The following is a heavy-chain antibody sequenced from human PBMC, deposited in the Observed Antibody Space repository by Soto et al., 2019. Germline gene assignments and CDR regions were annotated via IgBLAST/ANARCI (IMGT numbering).Heavy chain of an antibody. CDR2: IVPMYDTP. CDR1: GDTFDNYA. Sequence: QVQLVQSGAEVKKPGSSVKVSCKASGDTFDNYAFSWVRQAPGQGLEWIGGIVPMYDTPTYAQNFQDRVTITAVDSTRTIYMTLRYLNSDDTAVYFSAGEWGNRKVAGSNALHIWGQGTLVTVPS. V-gene: IGHV1-69*01. CDR3: AGEWGNRKVAGSNALHI. D-gene: IGHD6-19*01. J-gene: IGHJ3*02.